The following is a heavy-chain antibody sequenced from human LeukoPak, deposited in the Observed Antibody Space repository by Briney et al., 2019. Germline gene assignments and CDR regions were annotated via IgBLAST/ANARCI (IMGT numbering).Heavy chain of an antibody. CDR2: IYYSGST. CDR3: ARRNSYSGSYEIDY. CDR1: GGSISSYY. V-gene: IGHV4-59*01. Sequence: SETLSLTCTVSGGSISSYYWSWIRQPPGKGLEWIGYIYYSGSTNYNPSLKSRVTISVDTSKNQFSLKLSSVTAADTAVYYCARRNSYSGSYEIDYWGQGTLVTVSS. J-gene: IGHJ4*02. D-gene: IGHD1-26*01.